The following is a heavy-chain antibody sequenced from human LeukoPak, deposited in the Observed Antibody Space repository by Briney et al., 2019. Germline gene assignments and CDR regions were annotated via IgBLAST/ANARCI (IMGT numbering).Heavy chain of an antibody. CDR3: ARRNSGSRFDY. V-gene: IGHV5-51*01. Sequence: GESLKISCKGSGYTFTNYWIAWVRQMPGKGLELMGIIYPGDSDTTYSPSFQGQVTISADKSITTAYLQWTSLKASDTAMYYCARRNSGSRFDYWGQGILVTVSS. CDR2: IYPGDSDT. J-gene: IGHJ4*02. CDR1: GYTFTNYW. D-gene: IGHD1-26*01.